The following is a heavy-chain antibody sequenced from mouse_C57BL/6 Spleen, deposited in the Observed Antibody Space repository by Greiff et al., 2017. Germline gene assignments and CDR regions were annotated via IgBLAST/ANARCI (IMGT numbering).Heavy chain of an antibody. Sequence: EVQLQQSGPELVKPGASVKMSCKASGYTFTDYNMHWVKQSHGKSLEWIGYINPNNGGTSYNQKFKGKATLTVNKSSSTAYMELRSLTSEDSAVYYCARGTDYDYYYYAMGYWGQGTSVTVSS. CDR1: GYTFTDYN. CDR2: INPNNGGT. J-gene: IGHJ4*01. V-gene: IGHV1-22*01. D-gene: IGHD2-4*01. CDR3: ARGTDYDYYYYAMGY.